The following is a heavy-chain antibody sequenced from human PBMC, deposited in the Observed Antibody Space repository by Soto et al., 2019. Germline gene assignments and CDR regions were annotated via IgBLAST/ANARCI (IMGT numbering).Heavy chain of an antibody. V-gene: IGHV4-59*01. Sequence: SETLSLTCTVSGGSFSSYYWSWIRQPPGKGLEWIGHIYYSGRTNYNPSLKSRVTIPGDTSKNQLSLKLSSATAADTAVYYCARDYYYDSRGYPGAYYYGMDVWGQGTTVTVSS. CDR2: IYYSGRT. CDR1: GGSFSSYY. J-gene: IGHJ6*02. CDR3: ARDYYYDSRGYPGAYYYGMDV. D-gene: IGHD3-22*01.